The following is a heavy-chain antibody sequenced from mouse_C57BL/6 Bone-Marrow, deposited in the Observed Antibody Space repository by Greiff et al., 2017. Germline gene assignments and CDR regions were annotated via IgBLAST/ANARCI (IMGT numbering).Heavy chain of an antibody. CDR1: GFSFNTYA. V-gene: IGHV10-1*01. Sequence: EVQGVESGGGLVQPKGSLKLSCAASGFSFNTYAMNWVRQAPGKGLEWVARIRSKSNNYATYYADSVKDRFTISRDDSESMLYLQMNNLKTEDTAMYYCVRHLVTTVVATNAMDYWGQGTSVTVSS. CDR2: IRSKSNNYAT. J-gene: IGHJ4*01. CDR3: VRHLVTTVVATNAMDY. D-gene: IGHD1-1*01.